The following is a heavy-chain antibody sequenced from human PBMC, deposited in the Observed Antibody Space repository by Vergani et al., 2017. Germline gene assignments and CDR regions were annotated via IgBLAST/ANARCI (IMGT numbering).Heavy chain of an antibody. J-gene: IGHJ4*02. V-gene: IGHV3-15*01. CDR3: AKDHPSGPYYYDSSGYPED. D-gene: IGHD3-22*01. Sequence: EVQLVESGGGLVKPGGSLRLSCAASGFTFSNAWMSWVRQAPGKGLEWVGRIKSKTDGGTTDYAAPVKGRFTISRDDSKNTLYLQMNSLKTEDTAVYYCAKDHPSGPYYYDSSGYPEDWGQGTLVTVSS. CDR1: GFTFSNAW. CDR2: IKSKTDGGTT.